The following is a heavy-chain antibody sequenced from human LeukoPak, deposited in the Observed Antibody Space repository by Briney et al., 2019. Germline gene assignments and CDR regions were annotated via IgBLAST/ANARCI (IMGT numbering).Heavy chain of an antibody. CDR3: ARANSPGAGLRF. CDR2: IYYSGST. CDR1: GGSISSYY. J-gene: IGHJ4*02. Sequence: SETLSLTCTVSGGSISSYYWSWIRQPPGKGLEWIGYIYYSGSTNYNPSLKSRVTISVDTSKNQFSLKLSSVTAADTAVYYCARANSPGAGLRFWGQGTLVTVSS. V-gene: IGHV4-59*12. D-gene: IGHD1-26*01.